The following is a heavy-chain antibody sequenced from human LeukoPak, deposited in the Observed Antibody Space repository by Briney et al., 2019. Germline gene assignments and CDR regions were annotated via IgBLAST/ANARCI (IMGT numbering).Heavy chain of an antibody. CDR2: IYYSGST. D-gene: IGHD1-14*01. V-gene: IGHV4-61*01. Sequence: PSETLSLTCTVSGGSVSSGSYYWSWIRQPPGKGLEWIGYIYYSGSTNYNPSLKSRVTISVDTSKNQFSLKLSSVTAADTAVYYCAREVSDYFDYWGQGTLVTVSS. J-gene: IGHJ4*02. CDR1: GGSVSSGSYY. CDR3: AREVSDYFDY.